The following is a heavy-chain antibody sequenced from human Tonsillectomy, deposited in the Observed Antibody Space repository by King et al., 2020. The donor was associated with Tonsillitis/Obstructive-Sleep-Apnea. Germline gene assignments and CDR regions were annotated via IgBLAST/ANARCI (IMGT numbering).Heavy chain of an antibody. Sequence: VQLVESGGGLVQPGGSLRLSCAASGFTFNTYAMSWVRQTPGKGLEWVSAISGSGGSTYYADSVKGRFTISRDNSKNTLYLQMNSLRAEDTAIYYCAKDGYYDSSGYSDYWGQGTLVTVSS. CDR3: AKDGYYDSSGYSDY. CDR1: GFTFNTYA. CDR2: ISGSGGST. V-gene: IGHV3-23*04. J-gene: IGHJ4*02. D-gene: IGHD3-22*01.